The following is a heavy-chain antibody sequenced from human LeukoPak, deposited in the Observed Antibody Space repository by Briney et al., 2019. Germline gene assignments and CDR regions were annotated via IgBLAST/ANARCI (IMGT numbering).Heavy chain of an antibody. J-gene: IGHJ6*02. CDR2: ISGSGGST. CDR3: ARDPLVVPAAIPAGTDV. CDR1: GFTFSSYA. V-gene: IGHV3-23*01. D-gene: IGHD2-2*02. Sequence: GGSLRLSCAASGFTFSSYATSWVRQAPGKGLEWVSAISGSGGSTYYADSVKGRFTISRDNAKNSLYLQMNSLRAEDTAVYYCARDPLVVPAAIPAGTDVWGQGTTVTVSS.